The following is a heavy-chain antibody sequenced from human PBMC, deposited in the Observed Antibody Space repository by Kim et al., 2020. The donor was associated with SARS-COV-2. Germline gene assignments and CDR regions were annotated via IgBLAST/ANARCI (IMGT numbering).Heavy chain of an antibody. CDR1: GFTFSSYS. D-gene: IGHD5-12*01. J-gene: IGHJ4*02. CDR2: ISSSSSYI. V-gene: IGHV3-21*01. Sequence: GGSLRLSCAASGFTFSSYSMNWVRQAPGKGLEWVSSISSSSSYIYYADSVKGRFTISRDNAKNSLYLQMNSLRAEDTAVYYCARDPGIVATRGHFDYWGQGTLVTVSS. CDR3: ARDPGIVATRGHFDY.